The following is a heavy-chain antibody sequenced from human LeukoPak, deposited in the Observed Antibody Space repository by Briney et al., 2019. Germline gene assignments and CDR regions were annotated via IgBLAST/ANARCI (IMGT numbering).Heavy chain of an antibody. D-gene: IGHD2-2*01. CDR2: INPNSGGT. V-gene: IGHV1-2*02. Sequence: ASVKISCKASGYTFTGYYMHWVRQAPGQGLEWMGWINPNSGGTNYAQKFQGRVTMTRDTSISTAYMELSRLRSDDTAVYYCARGSEACSSTSCPPRAFDIWGQGTMVTVSS. CDR3: ARGSEACSSTSCPPRAFDI. J-gene: IGHJ3*02. CDR1: GYTFTGYY.